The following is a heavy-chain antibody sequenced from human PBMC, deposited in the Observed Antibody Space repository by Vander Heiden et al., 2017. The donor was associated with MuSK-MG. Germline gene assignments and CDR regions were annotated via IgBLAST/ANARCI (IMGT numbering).Heavy chain of an antibody. V-gene: IGHV3-53*01. J-gene: IGHJ6*02. CDR1: GFTVSSNY. CDR2: ICSGGST. CDR3: ARDAVGYCSGGSCYPYYYYGMDV. D-gene: IGHD2-15*01. Sequence: EVQLVESGGGLIQPGGSLRLSCAASGFTVSSNYMSWVRQAPGKGLEWVSVICSGGSTYYADSVKGRFTISRDNSKNTLYLQMNSLRAEDTAVYYCARDAVGYCSGGSCYPYYYYGMDVWGQGTTVTVSS.